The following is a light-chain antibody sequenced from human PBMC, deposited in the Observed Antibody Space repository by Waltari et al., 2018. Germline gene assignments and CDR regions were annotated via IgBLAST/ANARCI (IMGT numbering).Light chain of an antibody. CDR1: QSTNSY. V-gene: IGKV1-39*01. J-gene: IGKJ1*01. Sequence: DIQMTQSPSSLSASVGDRVTITCRASQSTNSYLNWYQQKPGKAPKLLIYAASSLQSGVPSRFSGSGSGTDFTLTISSLQPEDFATYYCQQSYSTPWTFGQGTKVEIK. CDR3: QQSYSTPWT. CDR2: AAS.